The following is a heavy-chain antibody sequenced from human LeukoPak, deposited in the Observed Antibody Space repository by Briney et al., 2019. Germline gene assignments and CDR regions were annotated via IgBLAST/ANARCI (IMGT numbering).Heavy chain of an antibody. V-gene: IGHV1-3*01. D-gene: IGHD5-18*01. Sequence: GASVKVSCKASGYTFTSYAMHWVRQAPGQRLEWMGWINAGNGNTKYSQKFQGRVTITRDTSASTAYMELSSLRSEDTAVYYCARGAIRRYSYGYWFDPWGQGTLVTVSS. CDR3: ARGAIRRYSYGYWFDP. CDR2: INAGNGNT. J-gene: IGHJ5*02. CDR1: GYTFTSYA.